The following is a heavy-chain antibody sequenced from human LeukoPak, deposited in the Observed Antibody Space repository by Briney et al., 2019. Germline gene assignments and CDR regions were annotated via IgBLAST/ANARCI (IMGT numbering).Heavy chain of an antibody. Sequence: SETLSLTCTVSGGSISSYYWSWIRQPPGKGLEWIGYIYYSGSTNYNPSLKSRVTISVDTSKSQFSLKLSSVTAADTAVYYCARGVGYCSSTSCYIPYYFDYWGQGTLVTVSS. J-gene: IGHJ4*02. CDR1: GGSISSYY. V-gene: IGHV4-59*01. CDR3: ARGVGYCSSTSCYIPYYFDY. D-gene: IGHD2-2*02. CDR2: IYYSGST.